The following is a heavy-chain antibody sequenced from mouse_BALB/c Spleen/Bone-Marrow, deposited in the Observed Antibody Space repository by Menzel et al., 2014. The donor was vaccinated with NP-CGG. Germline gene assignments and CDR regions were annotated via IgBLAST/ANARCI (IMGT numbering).Heavy chain of an antibody. CDR3: ARDVGYGNYFVY. CDR2: SRNKAKYYTT. CDR1: GFTFSDFY. D-gene: IGHD2-10*02. J-gene: IGHJ3*01. Sequence: EVQLVESGGGLVQPGDSLRLSCATSGFTFSDFYMEWVRQPPGKRLEWIAASRNKAKYYTTEYSASVRGRFIVSRDTSQSVLYLQTNALRAEDTAIYYCARDVGYGNYFVYWGQGTLVTVSA. V-gene: IGHV7-1*02.